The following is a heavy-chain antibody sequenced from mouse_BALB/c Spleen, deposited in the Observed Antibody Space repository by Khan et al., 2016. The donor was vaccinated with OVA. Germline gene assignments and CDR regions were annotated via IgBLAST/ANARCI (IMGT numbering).Heavy chain of an antibody. V-gene: IGHV1-4*01. D-gene: IGHD2-14*01. CDR3: ARDGAYYRNDGWFAY. CDR2: INPSSGYT. Sequence: QVQLQQSGAELARPGASVKMSCKASGYTFTSYTIHWIKQRPGQGLEWIGYINPSSGYTNYNQKFKDKATLTADKSSTTAYMQLCSLTSDDSAVYYCARDGAYYRNDGWFAYWGQGTLVTVSA. CDR1: GYTFTSYT. J-gene: IGHJ3*01.